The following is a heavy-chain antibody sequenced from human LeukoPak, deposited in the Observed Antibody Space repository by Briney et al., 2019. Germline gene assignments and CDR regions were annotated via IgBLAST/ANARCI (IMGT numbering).Heavy chain of an antibody. Sequence: PGGSLRLSCAASGFTFSTFWMDWVRQAPGRGLEWVANINQDGSEKYYVDSVKDRFTISRDNAKNSLYLQMNSLKAEDTAVYYCTRQLEPHWGQGTLVTVSS. V-gene: IGHV3-7*01. J-gene: IGHJ4*02. CDR1: GFTFSTFW. CDR3: TRQLEPH. D-gene: IGHD1-1*01. CDR2: INQDGSEK.